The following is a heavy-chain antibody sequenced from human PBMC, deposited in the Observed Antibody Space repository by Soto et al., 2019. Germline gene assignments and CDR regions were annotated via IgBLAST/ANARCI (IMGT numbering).Heavy chain of an antibody. CDR3: VKNGDYWLQF. CDR1: GVSIGSRDW. CDR2: VYLRNGGT. Sequence: QVQPQESGPGLVKPWETLSLTCAVSGVSIGSRDWWSWVRQAPGKGLEWIGQVYLRNGGTSYRPSLQNRVTISVDRYKNTLSLEVRSLTAADTGTYYCVKNGDYWLQFWGRGTVVTVSS. J-gene: IGHJ1*01. V-gene: IGHV4-4*02. D-gene: IGHD4-17*01.